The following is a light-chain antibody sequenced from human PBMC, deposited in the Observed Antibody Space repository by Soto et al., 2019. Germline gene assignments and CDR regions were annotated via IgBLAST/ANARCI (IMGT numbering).Light chain of an antibody. J-gene: IGKJ5*01. CDR2: GAS. V-gene: IGKV3-15*01. CDR3: QQYNTWPTIT. CDR1: QSVSSS. Sequence: EILMTQSPAPPSVSPGERATLSRRASQSVSSSLAWYQQKPGQAHRLIIYGASIRATGIPARFSGSGSWTEFTLTISSLQSEDFAVYYCQQYNTWPTITGGQGTRLEI.